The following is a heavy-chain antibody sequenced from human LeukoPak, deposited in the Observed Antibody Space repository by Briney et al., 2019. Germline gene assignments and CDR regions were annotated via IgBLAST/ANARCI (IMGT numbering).Heavy chain of an antibody. D-gene: IGHD3-22*01. CDR3: ARGSRMIASPAEY. Sequence: GGSLRLSCAASGFTFSSYSMNWVRQAPGKGLEWVSSISSSSSYIYYADSVKGRFTISRDNAKNSLYLQMNSLRAEDTAVYYCARGSRMIASPAEYWGQGTLVTVSS. CDR2: ISSSSSYI. CDR1: GFTFSSYS. J-gene: IGHJ4*02. V-gene: IGHV3-21*01.